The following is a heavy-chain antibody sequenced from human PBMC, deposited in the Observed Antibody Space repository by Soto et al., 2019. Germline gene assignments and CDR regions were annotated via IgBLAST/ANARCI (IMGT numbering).Heavy chain of an antibody. D-gene: IGHD1-26*01. CDR3: AREDILGARSFDY. CDR2: ISSGSKTI. CDR1: AFTFSSYS. V-gene: IGHV3-48*02. Sequence: GSLRLSCVASAFTFSSYSVNWVRQAPGKGLEWVSYISSGSKTIYYADSVKGRFTVSRDNAKNSQFLQMNSLRDDDTAVYYCAREDILGARSFDYWGRGTLVTVSS. J-gene: IGHJ4*02.